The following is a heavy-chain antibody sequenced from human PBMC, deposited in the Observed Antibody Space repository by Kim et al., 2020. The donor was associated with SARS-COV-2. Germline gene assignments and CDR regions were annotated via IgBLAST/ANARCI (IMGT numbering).Heavy chain of an antibody. J-gene: IGHJ4*02. Sequence: GGSLRLSCAASGFTFSSYAMSWVRQAPGKGLEWVSAISGSGGSTYYADSVKGRFTISRDNSKNTLYLQMNSLRAEDTAVYYCAKDPAYDILTGYVHYWGQGTLVTVSS. CDR1: GFTFSSYA. D-gene: IGHD3-9*01. CDR3: AKDPAYDILTGYVHY. CDR2: ISGSGGST. V-gene: IGHV3-23*01.